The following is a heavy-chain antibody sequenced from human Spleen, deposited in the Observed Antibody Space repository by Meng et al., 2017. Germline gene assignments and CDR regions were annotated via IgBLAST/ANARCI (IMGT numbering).Heavy chain of an antibody. CDR2: IYYFGDT. J-gene: IGHJ4*02. CDR3: ARHKGNSYGYLYFDY. D-gene: IGHD5-18*01. V-gene: IGHV4-39*01. CDR1: GGSISDRSYY. Sequence: QVQLQESGPRLVRPSQTLSLTCTVSGGSISDRSYYWGWIRQPPGKGLEWIGSIYYFGDTFYSPSLRSRVTISVDTSKNQFSLKLSSVTAADTAVFYCARHKGNSYGYLYFDYWGQGILVTVSS.